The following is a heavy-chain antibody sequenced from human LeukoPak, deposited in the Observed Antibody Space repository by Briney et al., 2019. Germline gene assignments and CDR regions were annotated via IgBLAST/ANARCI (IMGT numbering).Heavy chain of an antibody. Sequence: VTVSCMGSVCTFSSYAISGVRQAPGRGGEGMGGIIPIFGTANYAQKFHSRVTITAHESTSTPYMHLSSLKSEDTAVYHCARDYGYCSGGSCYSGAFHLWAQGTMVTVSS. CDR2: IIPIFGTA. J-gene: IGHJ3*01. D-gene: IGHD2-15*01. CDR3: ARDYGYCSGGSCYSGAFHL. V-gene: IGHV1-69*01. CDR1: VCTFSSYA.